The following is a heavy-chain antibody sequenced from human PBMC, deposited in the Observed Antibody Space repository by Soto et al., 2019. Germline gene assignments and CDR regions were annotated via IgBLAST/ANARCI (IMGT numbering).Heavy chain of an antibody. V-gene: IGHV1-69*12. J-gene: IGHJ6*02. D-gene: IGHD3-22*01. CDR3: AGHSSGVPGYYYGMDF. Sequence: QVQLVQSGAEVKKPGSSVKVSCKASGGTFSSYAISWVRQAPGQGLEWMGGIIPIFDTADHAQKFQGRVTITADESTNTAYMELSSLRSEDTAVYYCAGHSSGVPGYYYGMDFWGQGTTVTVSS. CDR1: GGTFSSYA. CDR2: IIPIFDTA.